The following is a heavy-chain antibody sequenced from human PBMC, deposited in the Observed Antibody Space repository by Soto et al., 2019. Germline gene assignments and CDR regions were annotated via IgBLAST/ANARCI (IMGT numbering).Heavy chain of an antibody. CDR2: ISAYNGNT. V-gene: IGHV1-18*01. CDR3: ALSRRPVGGRYHLFDY. CDR1: GYTFTSYG. D-gene: IGHD3-16*02. Sequence: GASVKVSCKASGYTFTSYGISWVRQAPGQGLEWMGWISAYNGNTNYAQKLQGRVTMTTDTSTSTAYMELRSLRSDDTAVYYCALSRRPVGGRYHLFDYWGQGTPVTVSS. J-gene: IGHJ4*02.